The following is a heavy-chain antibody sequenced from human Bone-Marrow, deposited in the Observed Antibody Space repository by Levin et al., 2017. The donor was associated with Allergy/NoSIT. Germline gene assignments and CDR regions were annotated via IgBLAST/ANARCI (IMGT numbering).Heavy chain of an antibody. J-gene: IGHJ4*02. CDR2: IYTSGST. D-gene: IGHD2-2*01. Sequence: PSETLSLTCTVSGGSISSYYWSWIRQPAGKGLEWIGRIYTSGSTNYNPSLKSRVTMSVDTSKNQFSLKLSSVTAADTAVYYCARRYCSSTSCSYFDYWGQGTLVTVSS. V-gene: IGHV4-4*07. CDR3: ARRYCSSTSCSYFDY. CDR1: GGSISSYY.